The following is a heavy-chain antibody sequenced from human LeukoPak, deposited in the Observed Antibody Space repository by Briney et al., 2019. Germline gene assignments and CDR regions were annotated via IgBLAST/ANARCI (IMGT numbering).Heavy chain of an antibody. J-gene: IGHJ5*02. CDR2: IYYSGST. Sequence: SETLSLTCTVSGGSISGYYWSWIRQPPGKGLEWIGYIYYSGSTNYNPSLKSRVTISVDTSKNQFSLKLSSVTAADTAVYYCARQHGGWFDPWGQGTLVTVSS. CDR1: GGSISGYY. CDR3: ARQHGGWFDP. V-gene: IGHV4-59*08.